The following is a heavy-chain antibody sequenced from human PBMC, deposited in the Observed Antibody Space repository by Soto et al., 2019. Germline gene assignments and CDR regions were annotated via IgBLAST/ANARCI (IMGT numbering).Heavy chain of an antibody. CDR2: ISGSGGST. CDR1: GFTFSSYV. CDR3: AKDYDSSGYYPYYFDY. J-gene: IGHJ4*02. D-gene: IGHD3-22*01. V-gene: IGHV3-23*01. Sequence: GGSLRLSCAASGFTFSSYVMSWVRQAPGKGLEWVSSISGSGGSTYYADSVKGRFTLSRDNSKNTLYLQMNSLRAEDTAVYYCAKDYDSSGYYPYYFDYWGQGSLVTVSS.